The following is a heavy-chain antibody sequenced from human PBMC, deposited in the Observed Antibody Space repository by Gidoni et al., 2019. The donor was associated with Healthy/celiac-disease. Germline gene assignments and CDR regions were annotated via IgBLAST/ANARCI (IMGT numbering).Heavy chain of an antibody. V-gene: IGHV1-69*01. D-gene: IGHD3-22*01. CDR3: ATPANLYDSSGYAQRLDY. CDR1: GGTFSSYA. Sequence: QVQLVQSGAEVKKPGSSVKVSCKASGGTFSSYAISWVRQAPGQGLEWMGGIIPIFGTANYAQKFQGRVTITADESTSTAYMELSSLRSEDTAVYYCATPANLYDSSGYAQRLDYWGQGTLVTVSS. J-gene: IGHJ4*02. CDR2: IIPIFGTA.